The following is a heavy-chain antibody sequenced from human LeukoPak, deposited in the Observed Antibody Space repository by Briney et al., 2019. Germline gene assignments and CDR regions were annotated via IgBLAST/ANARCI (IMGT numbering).Heavy chain of an antibody. CDR2: IYWNDNN. Sequence: SGPTLVNPTQTLTLTCTFSGFSLSTSGVGVAWIRQPPGKALEWLALIYWNDNNHYSPSLKSRLTITKDTSKNQVVLTMTNMDPVDTATYYCAHCTYYYDSGVYYDEAENYFDYWGQGTLVTVSS. V-gene: IGHV2-5*01. J-gene: IGHJ4*02. CDR1: GFSLSTSGVG. D-gene: IGHD3-22*01. CDR3: AHCTYYYDSGVYYDEAENYFDY.